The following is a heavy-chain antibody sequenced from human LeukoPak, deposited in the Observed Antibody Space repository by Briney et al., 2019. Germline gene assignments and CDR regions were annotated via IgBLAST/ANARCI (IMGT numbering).Heavy chain of an antibody. D-gene: IGHD1-26*01. J-gene: IGHJ4*02. Sequence: PGGSLRLSCAASGFTFSSYAMHWVRQAPGKGLEWVAVISYDGSNKYYADSVKGRFTISRDNSKNTLYLQMNSLRAEDTAVYYCARAFNWYSGSYQDTMAYWGQGNMVIISS. CDR3: ARAFNWYSGSYQDTMAY. CDR2: ISYDGSNK. V-gene: IGHV3-30*04. CDR1: GFTFSSYA.